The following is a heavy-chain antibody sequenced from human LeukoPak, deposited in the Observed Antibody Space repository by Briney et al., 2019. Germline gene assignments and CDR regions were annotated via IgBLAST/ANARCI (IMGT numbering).Heavy chain of an antibody. CDR2: MNPYNGDR. CDR3: ARTTSLTASGYDC. CDR1: GYTFTSYG. D-gene: IGHD4-17*01. Sequence: ASVKVSCKASGYTFTSYGISWVRQATGQGLEWLGWMNPYNGDRGYAQKFQGRLSITSDTSISTAYMELSSLKSDDTAVYFCARTTSLTASGYDCWGQGTLVTVSS. J-gene: IGHJ4*02. V-gene: IGHV1-8*03.